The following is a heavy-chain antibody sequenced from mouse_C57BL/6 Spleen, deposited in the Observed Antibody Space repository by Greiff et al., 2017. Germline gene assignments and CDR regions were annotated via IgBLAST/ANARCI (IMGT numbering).Heavy chain of an antibody. CDR2: IRHKANGYTT. J-gene: IGHJ4*01. CDR3: ARYRDYDHAMDY. CDR1: GFTFTDYY. V-gene: IGHV7-3*01. Sequence: EVHLVESGGGLVQPGGSLSLSCAASGFTFTDYYMSWVRQPPGKALEWLGFIRHKANGYTTEYSASVKGRLPISRDNSQSILYLQMNALRAEDSATYYCARYRDYDHAMDYWGQGTSVTVSS. D-gene: IGHD2-4*01.